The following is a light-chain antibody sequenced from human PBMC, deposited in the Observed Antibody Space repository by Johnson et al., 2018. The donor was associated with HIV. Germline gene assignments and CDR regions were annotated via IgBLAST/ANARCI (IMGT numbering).Light chain of an antibody. CDR3: GTWDSSLSAGNV. CDR2: DNN. CDR1: SSNIGNNY. J-gene: IGLJ1*01. Sequence: VLTQPPSVSAAPGQKVTISCSGSSSNIGNNYVSWYQQLPGTAPKLLIYDNNKRPSGIPDRFSGSKSGTSATLGITGLQTGDEADYYCGTWDSSLSAGNVFGTGTKVTVL. V-gene: IGLV1-51*01.